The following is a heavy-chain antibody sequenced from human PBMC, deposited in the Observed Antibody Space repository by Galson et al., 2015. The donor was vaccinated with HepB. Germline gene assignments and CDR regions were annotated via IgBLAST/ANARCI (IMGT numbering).Heavy chain of an antibody. CDR3: VKDVDPFLGVAAAGWFEN. CDR2: ISWNSGRS. D-gene: IGHD6-13*01. Sequence: SLRLSCATSGFTFGDYAMHWVRQAPGKGLEWVSGISWNSGRSAYLDSVKGRFTISRDNAKNSLYLQLNSLTGEDTALYFCVKDVDPFLGVAAAGWFENWGQGTPVTVSS. CDR1: GFTFGDYA. V-gene: IGHV3-9*01. J-gene: IGHJ4*02.